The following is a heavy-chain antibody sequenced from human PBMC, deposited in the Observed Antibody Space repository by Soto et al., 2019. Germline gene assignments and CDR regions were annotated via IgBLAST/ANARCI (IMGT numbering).Heavy chain of an antibody. J-gene: IGHJ4*02. CDR3: ARDKRDLRFLEWSYYFDF. Sequence: GGSLRLSCAASGFSISRFGMNWVRQAPGKGLEWVALISYDGSNKYYADSVKGRFTISRDNSKNTLYLQMNSLRAEDTAVYYCARDKRDLRFLEWSYYFDFWGQGTLVTVSS. D-gene: IGHD3-3*01. CDR1: GFSISRFG. V-gene: IGHV3-30*03. CDR2: ISYDGSNK.